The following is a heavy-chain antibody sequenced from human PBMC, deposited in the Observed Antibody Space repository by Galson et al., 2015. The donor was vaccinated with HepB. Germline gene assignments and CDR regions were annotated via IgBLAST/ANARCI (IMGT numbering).Heavy chain of an antibody. Sequence: SLRLSCAASGFTFSSYSMNWVRQAPGKGLEWVSSISSSSSYIYYADSVKGRFTISRDNAKNSLYLQMNSLRAEDTAVYYCARDAQQTITGMGYYGMDVWGQGTTVTVSS. V-gene: IGHV3-21*01. CDR1: GFTFSSYS. CDR2: ISSSSSYI. CDR3: ARDAQQTITGMGYYGMDV. J-gene: IGHJ6*02. D-gene: IGHD1-20*01.